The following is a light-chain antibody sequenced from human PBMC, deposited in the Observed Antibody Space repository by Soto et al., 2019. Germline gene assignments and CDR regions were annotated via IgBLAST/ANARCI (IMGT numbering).Light chain of an antibody. CDR1: NRNFGFYNF. Sequence: QSVLSHPRSVSGSPGQLVSTCCTGTNRNFGFYNFVSWYQQHPDNAPHLVIYDVNKRPSGVPDRFSGSKSGNTASLTISGLQADDEADYYCCSYAGTYTYVFGIGTKVTVL. V-gene: IGLV2-11*01. J-gene: IGLJ1*01. CDR3: CSYAGTYTYV. CDR2: DVN.